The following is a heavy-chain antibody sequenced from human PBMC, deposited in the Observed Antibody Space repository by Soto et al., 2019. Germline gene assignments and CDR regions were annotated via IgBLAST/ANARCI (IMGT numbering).Heavy chain of an antibody. CDR2: IYYSGST. CDR3: ARDTMVANIDNSRKFTIVYYYYGMDV. CDR1: GGSVSSGSYY. D-gene: IGHD3-9*01. J-gene: IGHJ6*02. Sequence: KPSETLSLTCTVSGGSVSSGSYYWSWIRQPPGKGLEWIGYIYYSGSTNYNPSLKSRVTISVDTSKNQFSLKLSSVTAADTAVYYCARDTMVANIDNSRKFTIVYYYYGMDVWGQGTTVTVSS. V-gene: IGHV4-61*01.